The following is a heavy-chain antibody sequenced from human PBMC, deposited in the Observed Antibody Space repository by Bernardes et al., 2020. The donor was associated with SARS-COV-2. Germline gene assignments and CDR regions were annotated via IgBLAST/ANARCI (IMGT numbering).Heavy chain of an antibody. V-gene: IGHV3-23*01. CDR3: AKFRGATLPAYHVDN. CDR1: GFTFRTYA. CDR2: ICGSGGRT. Sequence: GGSLRLSCAASGFTFRTYAMGWVRQAPGKGLEWILSICGSGGRTWYADSVKGRFTISRDNSITTMYLQMNSLRAEDTAIYYCAKFRGATLPAYHVDNWGQGTLVTVSA. J-gene: IGHJ4*02. D-gene: IGHD3-10*01.